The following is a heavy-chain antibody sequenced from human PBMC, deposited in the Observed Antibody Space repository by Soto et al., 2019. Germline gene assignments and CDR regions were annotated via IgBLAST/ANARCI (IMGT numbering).Heavy chain of an antibody. Sequence: EVQLVESGGGLVKPGGSLRLSCAASGFTFSNAWMNWVRQAPGKGLEWVGRIKSKTDGGTTDYAAPVKGRFTILRXDXKXXLYLQMNSLKTEDTAVYYCELLWFGELLGDYGMDVWGQGTTVTVSS. CDR2: IKSKTDGGTT. CDR1: GFTFSNAW. V-gene: IGHV3-15*07. D-gene: IGHD3-10*01. CDR3: ELLWFGELLGDYGMDV. J-gene: IGHJ6*02.